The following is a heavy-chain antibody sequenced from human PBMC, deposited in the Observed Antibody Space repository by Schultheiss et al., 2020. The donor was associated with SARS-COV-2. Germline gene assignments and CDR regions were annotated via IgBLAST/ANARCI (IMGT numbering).Heavy chain of an antibody. CDR3: AKEYCSGGSCYPWYYYGMDV. V-gene: IGHV3-33*06. D-gene: IGHD2-15*01. CDR2: IWYDGSNK. Sequence: GESLKISCAASGFTFSSYGMHWVRQAPGKGLEWVAVIWYDGSNKYYADSVKGRFTISRDNSKNTLYLQMNSLRAEDTAVYYCAKEYCSGGSCYPWYYYGMDVWGQGTTVTVSS. CDR1: GFTFSSYG. J-gene: IGHJ6*02.